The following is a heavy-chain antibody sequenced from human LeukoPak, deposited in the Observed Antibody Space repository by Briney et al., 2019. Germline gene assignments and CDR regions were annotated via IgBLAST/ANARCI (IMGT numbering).Heavy chain of an antibody. CDR2: IWYDGSNK. V-gene: IGHV3-33*01. Sequence: GRSLRLSCAASGFTFSSYGMHWVRQAPGKGLEWVAVIWYDGSNKYYADSVKGRFTISRDNSKNTLYLQMNSLRAEDTAVYYCARDQVATIEGAFDYWGQGTLVTVSS. CDR3: ARDQVATIEGAFDY. D-gene: IGHD5-12*01. J-gene: IGHJ4*02. CDR1: GFTFSSYG.